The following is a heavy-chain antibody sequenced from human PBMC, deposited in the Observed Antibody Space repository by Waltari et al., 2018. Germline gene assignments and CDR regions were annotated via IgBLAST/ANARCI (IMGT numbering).Heavy chain of an antibody. Sequence: QVQLQESGPGLVKPSQTLSLTCTVSGGSISSGSYYWSWIRQPAGKGLEWIGRIYTSGSTTYNPSLKSRVTISVDTSKNQFSLKLSSVTAADTAVYYCAREVLYTYYDFWSGGGWFDPWGQGTLVTVSS. CDR2: IYTSGST. CDR1: GGSISSGSYY. J-gene: IGHJ5*02. CDR3: AREVLYTYYDFWSGGGWFDP. V-gene: IGHV4-61*02. D-gene: IGHD3-3*01.